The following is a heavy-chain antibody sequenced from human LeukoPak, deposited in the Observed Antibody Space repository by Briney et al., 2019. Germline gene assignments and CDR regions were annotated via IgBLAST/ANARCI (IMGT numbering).Heavy chain of an antibody. V-gene: IGHV3-74*01. CDR2: INTDGSTT. CDR3: ARVYSHGMDV. D-gene: IGHD6-13*01. Sequence: GGSLRLSCAASGFTFSTYWMHWVRQAPGKGLVWVSRINTDGSTTSYADSVKGRFTISRDNAKNTLYLQMNSLRAEDTAVHYCARVYSHGMDVWGKGTTVTVSS. J-gene: IGHJ6*03. CDR1: GFTFSTYW.